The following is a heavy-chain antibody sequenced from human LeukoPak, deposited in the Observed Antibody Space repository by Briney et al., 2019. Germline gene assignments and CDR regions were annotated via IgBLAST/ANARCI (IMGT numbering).Heavy chain of an antibody. CDR2: INTDGSST. J-gene: IGHJ4*02. D-gene: IGHD3-3*01. CDR3: ARGDYDFWSGPTHYDY. Sequence: AGSLRLSCAASGFTFSSYWMHWVRQAPGKGLVWVSRINTDGSSTSYADSVKGRFTISRDNAKNTLYLQMNSLRAEDTAVYYCARGDYDFWSGPTHYDYWGQGILVTVSS. V-gene: IGHV3-74*01. CDR1: GFTFSSYW.